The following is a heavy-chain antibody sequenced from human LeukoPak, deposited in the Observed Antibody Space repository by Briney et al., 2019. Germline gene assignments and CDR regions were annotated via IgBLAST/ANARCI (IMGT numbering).Heavy chain of an antibody. CDR3: ARHGLAGYGVNLGFDY. CDR2: IYPGDSDT. V-gene: IGHV5-51*01. D-gene: IGHD5-12*01. J-gene: IGHJ4*02. Sequence: GESLKISCKGSGYSFTSYWIGWVRQMPGKGLEWMGIIYPGDSDTRYSPSFQGQVTISADKSISTAYLQWSSLKASDTAMYYCARHGLAGYGVNLGFDYWGQGTLVTVSS. CDR1: GYSFTSYW.